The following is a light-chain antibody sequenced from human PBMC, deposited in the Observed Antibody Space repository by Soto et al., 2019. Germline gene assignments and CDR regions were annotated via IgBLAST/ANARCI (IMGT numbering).Light chain of an antibody. V-gene: IGKV1-5*03. CDR3: QQYDSYSEA. Sequence: DVQLTQSPSFLSTSVGDRVTITCRASQTISSWLAWYQQKPGKAPKLLIYKASTLKSGVPSRFSGSGSGTEFTLTISSLQPDDFATYYCQQYDSYSEAFGQGTKVDNK. J-gene: IGKJ1*01. CDR1: QTISSW. CDR2: KAS.